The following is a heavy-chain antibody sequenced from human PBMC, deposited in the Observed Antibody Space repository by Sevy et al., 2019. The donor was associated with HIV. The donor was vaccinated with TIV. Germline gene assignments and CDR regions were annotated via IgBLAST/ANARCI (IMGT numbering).Heavy chain of an antibody. CDR3: ATAPGTGY. CDR1: GFILKSFW. CDR2: IKSNSDGGTT. D-gene: IGHD3-10*01. J-gene: IGHJ4*02. V-gene: IGHV3-15*01. Sequence: GGSLRLSCEASGFILKSFWIHWVRQAPGKGLEWVGRIKSNSDGGTTVYAAPVEGRFTMSRDDSENRVYLQINNLKADDTAVYYCATAPGTGYWGQGTLVTVSS.